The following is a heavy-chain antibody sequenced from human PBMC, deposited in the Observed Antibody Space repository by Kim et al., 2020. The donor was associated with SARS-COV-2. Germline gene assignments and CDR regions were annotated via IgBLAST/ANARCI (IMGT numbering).Heavy chain of an antibody. CDR1: GFTFDDYG. CDR2: INWNGGST. J-gene: IGHJ1*01. CDR3: ARAAYYYGSGSYSASEYFQH. D-gene: IGHD3-10*01. Sequence: GGSLRLSCAASGFTFDDYGMSWVRQAPGKGLEWVSGINWNGGSTGYADSVKGRFTISRDNAKNSLYLQMNSLRAEDTALYYCARAAYYYGSGSYSASEYFQHWGQGTLVTVSS. V-gene: IGHV3-20*04.